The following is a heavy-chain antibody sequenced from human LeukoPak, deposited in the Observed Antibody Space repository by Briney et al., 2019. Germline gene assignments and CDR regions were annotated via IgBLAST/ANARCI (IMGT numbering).Heavy chain of an antibody. Sequence: SETLSLTCTVSGGSISSSSYYWGWIRQPPGKGLEWIGSIYYSGSTYYNPSLKSRVTISVDTSKNQFSLKLSSVTAADTAVYYCARHQLLWFGVDYWGQGTLVTVSS. CDR2: IYYSGST. V-gene: IGHV4-39*01. CDR1: GGSISSSSYY. CDR3: ARHQLLWFGVDY. J-gene: IGHJ4*02. D-gene: IGHD3-10*01.